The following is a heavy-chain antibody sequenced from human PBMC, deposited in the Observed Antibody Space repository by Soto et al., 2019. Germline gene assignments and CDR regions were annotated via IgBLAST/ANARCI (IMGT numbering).Heavy chain of an antibody. CDR1: GFTFSSYA. V-gene: IGHV3-30-3*01. CDR3: FSGWYVFGVDY. CDR2: ISYDGSNK. J-gene: IGHJ4*02. D-gene: IGHD6-19*01. Sequence: QVQLVESGGGVVQPGRSLRLSCAASGFTFSSYAMHWVRQAPGKGLEWVAVISYDGSNKYYADSVKGRFTISRDNSKNARYLQMNGLGGYEPVVYYCFSGWYVFGVDYWGQGKVVNVFS.